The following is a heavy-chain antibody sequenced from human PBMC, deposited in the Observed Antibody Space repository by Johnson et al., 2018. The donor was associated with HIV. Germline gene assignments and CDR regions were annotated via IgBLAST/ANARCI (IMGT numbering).Heavy chain of an antibody. CDR3: ARDFNSGSPDGAFDI. CDR1: GFTVSSNY. D-gene: IGHD4-23*01. CDR2: ISSGGGSV. Sequence: QVQLVESGGGLVQPGGSLRLSCAASGFTVSSNYMSWVRQAPGKGLEWVSYISSGGGSVHYAESVKGRFIISRDNAKNSLLAEMNSLRAEDTAVYYCARDFNSGSPDGAFDIWGQGTMVTVSS. J-gene: IGHJ3*02. V-gene: IGHV3-11*04.